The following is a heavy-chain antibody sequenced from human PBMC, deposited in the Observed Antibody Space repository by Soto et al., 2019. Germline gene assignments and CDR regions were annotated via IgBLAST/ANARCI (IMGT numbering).Heavy chain of an antibody. Sequence: PGESLKLSCKGSGYSFTRYCIGWVRQMPGKGLEWMGIICPGDSDTRDSPSFQGQVTISADKSIDTAYLQWSSLKASDTAVYYCARRYSSSSDFDYWGQGTLVTVSS. CDR2: ICPGDSDT. CDR1: GYSFTRYC. J-gene: IGHJ4*02. D-gene: IGHD6-6*01. CDR3: ARRYSSSSDFDY. V-gene: IGHV5-51*01.